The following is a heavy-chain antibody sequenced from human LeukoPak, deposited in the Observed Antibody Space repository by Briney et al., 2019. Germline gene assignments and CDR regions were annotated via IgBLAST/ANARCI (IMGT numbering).Heavy chain of an antibody. Sequence: ASVTVSCKSSGYTFTSYDINWVRQATGQGLEWMGWMNPNSGNTGYAQKFQGRGTVARNTSVSTAYMELSSLRSEDAAVYYCARGEMGTSAGYWGQGTLVTVSS. CDR3: ARGEMGTSAGY. CDR1: GYTFTSYD. V-gene: IGHV1-8*01. J-gene: IGHJ4*02. D-gene: IGHD1-1*01. CDR2: MNPNSGNT.